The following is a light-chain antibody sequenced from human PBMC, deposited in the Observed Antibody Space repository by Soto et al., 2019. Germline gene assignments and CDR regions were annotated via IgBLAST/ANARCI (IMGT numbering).Light chain of an antibody. CDR1: QSVTTR. CDR3: QHSGGSPIT. CDR2: GAS. J-gene: IGKJ5*01. V-gene: IGKV3-20*01. Sequence: VGFSLSAGTLSLSPGERVTLSCRASQSVTTRLAWYQHKPGQAPTLLMSGASNRASGVPVRFSGSGSGTDFTLTITRLEPEDFALYYCQHSGGSPITFGLGTRLEIK.